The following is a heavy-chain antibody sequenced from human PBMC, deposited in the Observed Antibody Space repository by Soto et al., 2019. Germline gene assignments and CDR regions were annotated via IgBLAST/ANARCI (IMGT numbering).Heavy chain of an antibody. CDR2: MNPNSGNT. V-gene: IGHV1-8*02. Sequence: ASVKVSCKASGYTFTSYGISWVRQAPGQGLEWMGWMNPNSGNTGYAQKFQGRVTMTRNTSISTAYMELSSLRSEDTAVYYCARGQRWFGELLSDYWGQGTLVTVSS. CDR3: ARGQRWFGELLSDY. J-gene: IGHJ4*02. CDR1: GYTFTSYG. D-gene: IGHD3-10*01.